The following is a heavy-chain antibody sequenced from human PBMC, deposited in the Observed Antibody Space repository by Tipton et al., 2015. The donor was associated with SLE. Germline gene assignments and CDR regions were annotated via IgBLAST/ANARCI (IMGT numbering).Heavy chain of an antibody. CDR3: ARGGGGAFDM. V-gene: IGHV4-59*01. CDR1: GGSNSTYS. Sequence: LRLSCTVSGGSNSTYSWSWIRQPPGKGLEWIGYIYYSGSTNYNRSLKSRVTISVDTSKNQFSLKLSSVTAADTAVYYCARGGGGAFDMWGQGTMVTVSS. CDR2: IYYSGST. D-gene: IGHD3-16*01. J-gene: IGHJ3*02.